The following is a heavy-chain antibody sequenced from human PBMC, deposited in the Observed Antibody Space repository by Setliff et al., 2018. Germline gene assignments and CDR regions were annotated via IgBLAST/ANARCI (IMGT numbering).Heavy chain of an antibody. J-gene: IGHJ5*02. D-gene: IGHD3-3*01. CDR1: GESFSNNY. Sequence: SETLSLTCSVYGESFSNNYWSWIRQPPGKGLEWIGESSHSGSTSYSPSLKSRLTMSVDTSKNQFSLKLTSVTAADTAMYYCARERTIFGILVISGWFDPWGQGTVVTVSS. V-gene: IGHV4-34*01. CDR2: SSHSGST. CDR3: ARERTIFGILVISGWFDP.